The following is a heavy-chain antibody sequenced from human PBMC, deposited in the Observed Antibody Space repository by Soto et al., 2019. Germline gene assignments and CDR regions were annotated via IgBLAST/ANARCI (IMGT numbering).Heavy chain of an antibody. V-gene: IGHV1-2*04. Sequence: ASVKVSCKASGYTFTGYYMHWVRQAPGQGLDWMGWINPNSGGTNYAQKFQGWVTMTRDTSISTAYMELSRLRSDDTAVYYCARDLGSSTSPHYYYYGMDVWGQGTTVTVS. CDR1: GYTFTGYY. CDR2: INPNSGGT. J-gene: IGHJ6*02. CDR3: ARDLGSSTSPHYYYYGMDV. D-gene: IGHD2-2*01.